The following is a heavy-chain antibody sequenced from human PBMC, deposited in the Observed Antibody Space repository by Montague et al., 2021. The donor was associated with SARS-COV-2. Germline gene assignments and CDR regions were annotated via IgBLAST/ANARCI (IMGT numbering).Heavy chain of an antibody. CDR3: VREKAGGLRNVFDI. V-gene: IGHV4-38-2*02. J-gene: IGHJ3*02. CDR2: IYHSGTT. Sequence: SETLSLTCTVSGFSIGSGDYWGWIRQPPGKGLEWIGSIYHSGTTXYNPSLQRRLTMSIDTSTNQVSLRLTSVTAADTAVFFCVREKAGGLRNVFDIWGQGTTVTVSS. CDR1: GFSIGSGDY.